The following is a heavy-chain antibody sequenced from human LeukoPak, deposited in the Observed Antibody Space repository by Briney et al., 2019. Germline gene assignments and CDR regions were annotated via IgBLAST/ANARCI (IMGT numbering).Heavy chain of an antibody. J-gene: IGHJ4*02. CDR2: IKYDGSEK. D-gene: IGHD3-10*01. Sequence: GGSLRLSCAASGFPFSRYWTTWVRQAPGKGLEWVANIKYDGSEKFYVGSVRGRFTISRDNTNNSLHLQMNSLRAEDTAIYYCARDPTYDSGSPLGYGGQGTLVAVSS. V-gene: IGHV3-7*01. CDR1: GFPFSRYW. CDR3: ARDPTYDSGSPLGY.